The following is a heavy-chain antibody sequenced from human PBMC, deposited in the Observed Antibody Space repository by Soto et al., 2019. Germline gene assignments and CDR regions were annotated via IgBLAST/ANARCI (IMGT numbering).Heavy chain of an antibody. CDR2: IIPILGIA. CDR3: AHESSGNDAFDI. D-gene: IGHD3-22*01. CDR1: GGTFSSYI. Sequence: SVKVSCKASGGTFSSYIISWVRQAPGQGLEWMGRIIPILGIANYAQKFQGRVTITADKSTSTAYMELSSLRSEDTAVYYCAHESSGNDAFDIWGQGTMVTVSS. V-gene: IGHV1-69*02. J-gene: IGHJ3*02.